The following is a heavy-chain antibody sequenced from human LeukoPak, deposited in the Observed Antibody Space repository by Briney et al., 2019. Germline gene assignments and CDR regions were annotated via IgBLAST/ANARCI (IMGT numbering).Heavy chain of an antibody. Sequence: GSLRLSCAASGFTFTSYAMSWVRQAPGKGLEWIGRMNSSGSSNYNASLRSRVTMSVDTSKNQFSLNLSSVTAADTAVYYCAREGGGPRWLDPWGQGTLVTVSS. D-gene: IGHD6-25*01. CDR3: AREGGGPRWLDP. J-gene: IGHJ5*02. V-gene: IGHV4-4*07. CDR1: GFTFTSYA. CDR2: MNSSGSS.